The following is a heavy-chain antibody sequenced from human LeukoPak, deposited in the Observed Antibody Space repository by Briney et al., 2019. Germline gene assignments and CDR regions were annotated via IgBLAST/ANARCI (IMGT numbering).Heavy chain of an antibody. J-gene: IGHJ5*02. CDR3: ARGQVRWPPNGLDP. Sequence: SQTLSLTCTVSGGSISNGSYYWSWIRQPAGKGLEWIGRIYTSVSTNYNPSLKSLITISVDQSKNQFSLKLSSVTAADPAVYYCARGQVRWPPNGLDPWGQGTMVTVSS. V-gene: IGHV4-61*02. CDR2: IYTSVST. CDR1: GGSISNGSYY. D-gene: IGHD4-23*01.